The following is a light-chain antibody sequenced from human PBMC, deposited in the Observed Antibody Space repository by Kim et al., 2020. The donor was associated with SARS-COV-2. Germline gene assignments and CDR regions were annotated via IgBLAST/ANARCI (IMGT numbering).Light chain of an antibody. CDR2: RND. J-gene: IGLJ3*02. V-gene: IGLV1-44*01. CDR3: EAWDDSLNGPV. Sequence: GQRVTISCSGGRSNVGRNYVYWCQHLPGTAPKLLIERNDQRPSGVPARFSGSKSGSSASLAISGLQPEDDADYYCEAWDDSLNGPVFGGGTQLTVL. CDR1: RSNVGRNY.